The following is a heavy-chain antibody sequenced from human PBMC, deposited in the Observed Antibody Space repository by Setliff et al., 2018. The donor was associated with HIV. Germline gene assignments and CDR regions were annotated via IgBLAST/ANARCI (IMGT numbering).Heavy chain of an antibody. CDR2: ISAHNGRI. D-gene: IGHD5-12*01. Sequence: PGESLKVSCKASGYTFSDYGISWVRQAPGQGLEWMGWISAHNGRINYAQKFQGRVTMTTDRSTSTAYMELRSLRSDDTAVYYCARDVGRDGYCFDHWGQGTLVTVSS. CDR3: ARDVGRDGYCFDH. V-gene: IGHV1-18*01. J-gene: IGHJ4*02. CDR1: GYTFSDYG.